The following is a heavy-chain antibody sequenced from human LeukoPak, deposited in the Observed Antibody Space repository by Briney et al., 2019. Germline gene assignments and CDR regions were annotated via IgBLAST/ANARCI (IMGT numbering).Heavy chain of an antibody. Sequence: GGSLRLSCAASGFPVSSNYMSWVRQAPGKGLECVSIIYNNDTYYADSVKGRFTISRDNSKNTLYLQMNSLRAEDTAVYYCARGRYSRTCRWLDPWGQGTLVTVSS. CDR1: GFPVSSNY. V-gene: IGHV3-66*01. J-gene: IGHJ5*02. CDR2: IYNNDT. D-gene: IGHD4-11*01. CDR3: ARGRYSRTCRWLDP.